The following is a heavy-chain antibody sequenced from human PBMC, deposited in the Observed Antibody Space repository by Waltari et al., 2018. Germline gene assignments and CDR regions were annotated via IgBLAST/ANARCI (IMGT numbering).Heavy chain of an antibody. D-gene: IGHD2-15*01. Sequence: QVQLVQSGAEVKKPGSSVKVSCKASGGTFSSYTISWVRQAPGQGLEWMGRIIPILGIANYAQKFQGRVTITADKSTSTAYMELSSLRSEDTAVYYCARDKDCSGGSCYYGSSYYYYGMDVWGQGTTVTVSS. CDR2: IIPILGIA. J-gene: IGHJ6*02. CDR3: ARDKDCSGGSCYYGSSYYYYGMDV. V-gene: IGHV1-69*08. CDR1: GGTFSSYT.